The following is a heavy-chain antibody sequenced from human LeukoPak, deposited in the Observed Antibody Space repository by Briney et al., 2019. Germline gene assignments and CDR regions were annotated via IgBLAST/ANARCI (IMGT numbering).Heavy chain of an antibody. D-gene: IGHD6-19*01. V-gene: IGHV3-66*01. Sequence: PGGSLRLSCAASGFTFTNAWMSWVRQAPGKGLEWVSVIYSGGSTYYADSVKGRFTISRDNSKNTLYLQMNSLRAEDTAVYYCARDDGGWYRGDVYWGQGTLVTVSS. CDR1: GFTFTNAW. CDR2: IYSGGST. CDR3: ARDDGGWYRGDVY. J-gene: IGHJ4*02.